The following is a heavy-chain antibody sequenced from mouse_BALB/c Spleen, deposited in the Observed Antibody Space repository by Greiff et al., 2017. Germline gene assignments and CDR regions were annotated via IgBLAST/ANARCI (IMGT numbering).Heavy chain of an antibody. CDR3: TRDPGPWYFDV. V-gene: IGHV1S22*01. CDR1: GYTFTSYW. Sequence: LQQPGSELVRPGASVKLSCKASGYTFTSYWMHWVKQRHGQGLEWIGNIYPGSGSTNYDEKFKSKGTLTVDTSSSTAYMHLSSLTSEDSAVYYCTRDPGPWYFDVWGAGTTVTVSS. J-gene: IGHJ1*01. CDR2: IYPGSGST.